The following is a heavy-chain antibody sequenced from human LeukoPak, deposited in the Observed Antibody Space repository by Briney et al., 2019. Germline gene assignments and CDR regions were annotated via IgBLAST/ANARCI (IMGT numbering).Heavy chain of an antibody. J-gene: IGHJ6*02. V-gene: IGHV3-48*04. CDR1: GFTFSAYS. CDR2: ISGGGGTI. CDR3: ARNNGMDV. Sequence: GGSLRLSCAASGFTFSAYSMNWVRQAPGKGLEWVSFISGGGGTIYYADSVKGRFTISRDNAKNSLYLQMNSLRAEDTALYHCARNNGMDVWGQGTTVIVSS.